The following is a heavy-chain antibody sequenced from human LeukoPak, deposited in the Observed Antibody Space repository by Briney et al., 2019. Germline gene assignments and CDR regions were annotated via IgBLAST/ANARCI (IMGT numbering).Heavy chain of an antibody. V-gene: IGHV3-33*01. D-gene: IGHD3-3*01. CDR1: GFTFSRYS. Sequence: GGSLRLSCAASGFTFSRYSMHLVRQTPGKGLEWVAVIWYDGSNKNYADSVKGRFIISRDNSKNTLYLQMNSLRAEDTAVYYCGRTPHLEGSYYGMDFWGQGPTVTVSS. J-gene: IGHJ6*02. CDR3: GRTPHLEGSYYGMDF. CDR2: IWYDGSNK.